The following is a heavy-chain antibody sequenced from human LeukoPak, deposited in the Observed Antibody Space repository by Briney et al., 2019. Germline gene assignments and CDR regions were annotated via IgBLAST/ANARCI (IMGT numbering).Heavy chain of an antibody. CDR1: GYTFSDYY. CDR3: ARVLPAFGVGATGGLDY. V-gene: IGHV3-11*01. CDR2: ISSSGSTI. Sequence: PGGSLRLSCAASGYTFSDYYMSWIRQAPGKGLEWASYISSSGSTIYYADSVKGRFTISRDNAKNSLYLQMNSLRAEDTAVYYCARVLPAFGVGATGGLDYWGQGTLVTVSS. J-gene: IGHJ4*02. D-gene: IGHD1-26*01.